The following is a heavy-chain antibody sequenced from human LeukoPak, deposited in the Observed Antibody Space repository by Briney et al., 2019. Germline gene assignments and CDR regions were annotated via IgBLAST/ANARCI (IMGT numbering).Heavy chain of an antibody. CDR3: ARDLERYYDLEGRSGY. D-gene: IGHD3-3*01. V-gene: IGHV1-18*01. J-gene: IGHJ4*02. CDR1: GYTFTSYG. Sequence: ASVKVSCKASGYTFTSYGISWLRQAPGQGLEWMGWISAYKGDTDYSQKFQGRLTVTRDTSTSTAYMELQSLTSDDTAVYYCARDLERYYDLEGRSGYWGQEPLVPVSS. CDR2: ISAYKGDT.